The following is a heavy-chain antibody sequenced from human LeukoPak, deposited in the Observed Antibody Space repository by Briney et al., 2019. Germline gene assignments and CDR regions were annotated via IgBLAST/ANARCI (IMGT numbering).Heavy chain of an antibody. CDR2: MSPSSGDT. CDR3: VRGALPYDVGGSGFYGY. CDR1: RYTITDYD. J-gene: IGHJ4*02. D-gene: IGHD3-3*01. Sequence: GASVKVSCKASRYTITDYDINWVRQATGQGLEWMGWMSPSSGDTGSAQKFQGRVTMTRDTSTSTAYLELISLSSEDTATYYCVRGALPYDVGGSGFYGYWGQGTLVTVSS. V-gene: IGHV1-8*01.